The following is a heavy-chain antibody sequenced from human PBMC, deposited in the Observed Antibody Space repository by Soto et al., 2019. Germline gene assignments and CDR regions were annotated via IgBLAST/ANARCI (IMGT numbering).Heavy chain of an antibody. CDR3: ARVRAAAGPGDYYYYYGMDV. Sequence: SQTLSLTCAISGDSVSSNSAAWNWIRQSPSRGLEWLGRTYYRSKWYNDYAVSVKSRITINPDTSKNQFSLQLNSVTPEDTAVYYCARVRAAAGPGDYYYYYGMDVWGQGTTVTVSS. D-gene: IGHD6-13*01. CDR1: GDSVSSNSAA. CDR2: TYYRSKWYN. V-gene: IGHV6-1*01. J-gene: IGHJ6*02.